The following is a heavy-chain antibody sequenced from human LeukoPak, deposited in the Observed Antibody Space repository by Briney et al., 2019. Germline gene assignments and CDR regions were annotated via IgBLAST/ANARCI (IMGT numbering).Heavy chain of an antibody. Sequence: GGSLRLSCTASGFTFGDYAMSWVRQAPGKGLEWVGFIRSKAYGGTTEYAASVKGRFTISRDDSKSIAYLQMNSLKTEDTAVYYCTRSLNVVVPAAIPDYYGMDVWGQGTTVTASS. D-gene: IGHD2-2*02. V-gene: IGHV3-49*04. CDR3: TRSLNVVVPAAIPDYYGMDV. CDR2: IRSKAYGGTT. CDR1: GFTFGDYA. J-gene: IGHJ6*02.